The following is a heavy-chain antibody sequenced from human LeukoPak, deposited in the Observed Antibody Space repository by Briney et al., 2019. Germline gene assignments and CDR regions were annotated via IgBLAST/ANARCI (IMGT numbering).Heavy chain of an antibody. D-gene: IGHD3-10*01. J-gene: IGHJ4*02. V-gene: IGHV1-2*02. Sequence: ASVKVSCKASGYTFTGYYMHWVRQAPGQGLEWMGWINPNSGDTDYAQKFQGRVTITRDTSISTVYMELSRLRSDDTAIYYCARERFLTRDYWGQGTLVTVSS. CDR2: INPNSGDT. CDR3: ARERFLTRDY. CDR1: GYTFTGYY.